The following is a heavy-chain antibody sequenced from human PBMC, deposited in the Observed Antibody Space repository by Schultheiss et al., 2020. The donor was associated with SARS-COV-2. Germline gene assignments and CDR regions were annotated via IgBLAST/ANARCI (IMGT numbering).Heavy chain of an antibody. CDR3: AKVPVTSGDYFDY. V-gene: IGHV3-30*18. CDR1: GFNFSNYW. J-gene: IGHJ4*02. CDR2: ISYDGSNK. Sequence: GGSLRLSCAASGFNFSNYWMHWVRQAPGKGLEWVAVISYDGSNKYYADSVKGRFTISRDNSKNTLYLQMNSLRADDTAVYYCAKVPVTSGDYFDYWGQGTLVTVSS. D-gene: IGHD3-10*01.